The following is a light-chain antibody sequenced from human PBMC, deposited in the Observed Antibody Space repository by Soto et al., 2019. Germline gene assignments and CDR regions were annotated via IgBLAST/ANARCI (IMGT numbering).Light chain of an antibody. V-gene: IGKV3-15*01. Sequence: EIVMTQSPATLSVSPEGRATLSCRASQSVASSLAWYQQKPGQAPRLLIYGASIRATGIPARFSGSGAGTDFTLTISSLQSEDFAVYYCQQYKNWYTFGQGTKLEIK. J-gene: IGKJ2*01. CDR1: QSVASS. CDR2: GAS. CDR3: QQYKNWYT.